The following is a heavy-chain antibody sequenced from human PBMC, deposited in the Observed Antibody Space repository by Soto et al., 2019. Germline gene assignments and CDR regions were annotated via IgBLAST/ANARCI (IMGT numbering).Heavy chain of an antibody. CDR1: GGSISSYY. V-gene: IGHV4-59*01. J-gene: IGHJ6*02. CDR2: IYYSGST. Sequence: SETLSLTCTVSGGSISSYYWSWIRQPPGKGLEWIGYIYYSGSTNYNPSLKSRVTISVDTSKNQFSLKLSSVTAADTAVYYCARGGSITMVRGAPRGSYYYGMDVWGQGTTVTVSS. D-gene: IGHD3-10*01. CDR3: ARGGSITMVRGAPRGSYYYGMDV.